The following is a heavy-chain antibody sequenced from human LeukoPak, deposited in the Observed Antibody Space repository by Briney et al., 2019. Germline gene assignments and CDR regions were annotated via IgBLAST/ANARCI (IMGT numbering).Heavy chain of an antibody. J-gene: IGHJ3*02. Sequence: SETLSLTCTVSGGSISSYYWSWIRQPPGKGLEWIGYIYYSGSTNYNPSLKSRVTISVDTSKNQFSLKLSSVTAADTAVYYCARLDLAPRAFDIWGQGTMVTVSS. D-gene: IGHD3-3*01. V-gene: IGHV4-59*08. CDR2: IYYSGST. CDR1: GGSISSYY. CDR3: ARLDLAPRAFDI.